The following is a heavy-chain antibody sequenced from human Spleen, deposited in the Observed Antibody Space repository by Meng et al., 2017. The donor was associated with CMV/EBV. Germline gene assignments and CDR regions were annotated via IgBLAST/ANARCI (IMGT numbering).Heavy chain of an antibody. Sequence: LQLQEAGPGLVKPSEPPSLTCTVSGGSISSSSYYWGWIRQPPGKGLEWIGSIYYSGSTYYNPSLKSRVTISVDTSKNQFSLKLSSVTAADTAVYYCARGNSNYDYWGQGTLVTVSS. V-gene: IGHV4-39*07. D-gene: IGHD4-11*01. J-gene: IGHJ4*02. CDR2: IYYSGST. CDR1: GGSISSSSYY. CDR3: ARGNSNYDY.